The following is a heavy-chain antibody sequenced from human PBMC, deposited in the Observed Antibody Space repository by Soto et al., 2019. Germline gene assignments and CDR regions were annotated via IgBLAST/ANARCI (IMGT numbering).Heavy chain of an antibody. D-gene: IGHD3-3*01. Sequence: GGSLRLSCAASGSTFSSFVMHWVRQSPGKGLEWVALIWHDGTFTHYADSVKGRFTISRDNSKNMLYLQMNSLRAEDTAVYYCARDPTLVYYDFWSGPAESYGMDVWGQGTTVTVSS. V-gene: IGHV3-33*01. J-gene: IGHJ6*02. CDR2: IWHDGTFT. CDR3: ARDPTLVYYDFWSGPAESYGMDV. CDR1: GSTFSSFV.